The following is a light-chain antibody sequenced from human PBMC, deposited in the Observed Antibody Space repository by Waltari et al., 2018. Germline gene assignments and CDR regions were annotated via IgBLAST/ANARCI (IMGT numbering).Light chain of an antibody. J-gene: IGLJ2*01. Sequence: SALTQAASVPGSPGQSITTSCTGTSRDERGYNYASWYQQPPGKAPKLMIYEVSNRPSGDSSRFSGSKSGNTASLTISGLQAEDEADYYCTSYTSRGTVVFGGGTKLTVL. V-gene: IGLV2-14*01. CDR2: EVS. CDR1: SRDERGYNY. CDR3: TSYTSRGTVV.